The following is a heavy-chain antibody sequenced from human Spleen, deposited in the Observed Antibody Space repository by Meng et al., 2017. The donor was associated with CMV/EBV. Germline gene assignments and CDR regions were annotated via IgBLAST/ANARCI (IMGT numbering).Heavy chain of an antibody. CDR3: ARNYYDSSGDSSLPDY. V-gene: IGHV3-48*04. J-gene: IGHJ4*02. D-gene: IGHD3-22*01. Sequence: GESLKISCAASGFTFSSYSMTWVRQAPGKGLEWVSYISISSTIYYADSVKGRFTVSRDNAKNSLYLQMNSLRAEDTAVYYCARNYYDSSGDSSLPDYWGQGTLVTVSS. CDR2: ISISSTI. CDR1: GFTFSSYS.